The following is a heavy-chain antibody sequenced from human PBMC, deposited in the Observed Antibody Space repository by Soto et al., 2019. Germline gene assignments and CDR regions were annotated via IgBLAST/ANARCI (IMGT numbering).Heavy chain of an antibody. Sequence: GGSLSLSCAASGFTFSSYAMHWVRQAPGKGLEYVSAISSNGGSTYYANSVKGRFTISRDNSKNTLYLQMGSLRAEDMAVYYCAGAKIAFDIWGQGTMVTVSS. J-gene: IGHJ3*02. V-gene: IGHV3-64*01. CDR3: AGAKIAFDI. CDR2: ISSNGGST. CDR1: GFTFSSYA.